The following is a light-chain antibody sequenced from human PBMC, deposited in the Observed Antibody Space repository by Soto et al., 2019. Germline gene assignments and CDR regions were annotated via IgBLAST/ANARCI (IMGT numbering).Light chain of an antibody. CDR3: QQSDITPWK. V-gene: IGKV1-39*01. J-gene: IGKJ1*01. Sequence: DIQMTQSPSSLSASVGDRVTITCLASQSVSTNLDWYQQKPGKAPNLLIFAASSLQTGVPSRFSGRGSGTDFTLTISSLQPEDFATYYCQQSDITPWKFCQGTKVDI. CDR2: AAS. CDR1: QSVSTN.